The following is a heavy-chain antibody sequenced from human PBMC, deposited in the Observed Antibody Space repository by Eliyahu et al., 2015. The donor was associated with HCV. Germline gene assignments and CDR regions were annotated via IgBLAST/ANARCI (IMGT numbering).Heavy chain of an antibody. Sequence: EVQLVESGGGLIQPGGSLRLSCATSGFTVRSNYMTWVRQAPGEGLEWVSLIYSDGSTYYADSVKGRFTISRDNSKNTLYLQMNSLRAEDTAVYYCARKYPYSSSWVFDFWGQGTLVTVSS. CDR3: ARKYPYSSSWVFDF. D-gene: IGHD6-13*01. V-gene: IGHV3-53*01. J-gene: IGHJ4*02. CDR1: GFTVRSNY. CDR2: IYSDGST.